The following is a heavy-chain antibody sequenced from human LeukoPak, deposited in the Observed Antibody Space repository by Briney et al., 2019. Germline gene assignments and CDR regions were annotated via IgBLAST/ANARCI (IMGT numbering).Heavy chain of an antibody. J-gene: IGHJ4*02. Sequence: SETLSLTCAVYGGSFSGYYRSWIRQPPGKGLEWIGDINHSGNTDYNPSLKSRLTISVDTSKNQFSLKLRSVTAADTALYSCAKTPTALVRGGYYFDNWGRGTLVTVSS. D-gene: IGHD6-6*01. V-gene: IGHV4-34*01. CDR2: INHSGNT. CDR1: GGSFSGYY. CDR3: AKTPTALVRGGYYFDN.